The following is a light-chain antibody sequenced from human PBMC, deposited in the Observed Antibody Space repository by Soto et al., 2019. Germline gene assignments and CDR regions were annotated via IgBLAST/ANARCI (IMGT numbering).Light chain of an antibody. V-gene: IGLV2-14*01. CDR3: SSYTSSSTVV. Sequence: ALTQPASVSGSPGQSITISCTGTSSDVGGYNYVSWYQQHPGKAPKLMIYEVSNRPSGVSNRFSGSKSGNTASLTISGLQAEDEADYYCSSYTSSSTVVFGGGTKATVL. CDR2: EVS. J-gene: IGLJ2*01. CDR1: SSDVGGYNY.